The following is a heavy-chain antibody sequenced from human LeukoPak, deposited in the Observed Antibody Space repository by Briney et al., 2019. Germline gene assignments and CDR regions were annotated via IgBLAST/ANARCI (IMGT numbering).Heavy chain of an antibody. Sequence: SGGSLRLSCAASGFTFSSYGMHWVRQAPGKGLEWVAFIRYDGSNKYYADSVKGRFTISRDNSKNTLYLQMNSLRAEDTAVYYCAKDSLAYYYDSSGPGDIWGQGTMVTVSS. CDR3: AKDSLAYYYDSSGPGDI. D-gene: IGHD3-22*01. CDR1: GFTFSSYG. J-gene: IGHJ3*02. V-gene: IGHV3-30*02. CDR2: IRYDGSNK.